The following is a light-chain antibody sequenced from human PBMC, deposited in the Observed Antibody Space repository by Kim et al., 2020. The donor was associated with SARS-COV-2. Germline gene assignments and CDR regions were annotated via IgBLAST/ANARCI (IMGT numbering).Light chain of an antibody. CDR3: QEYNNWPPRYT. CDR2: DAS. CDR1: ESVNSN. J-gene: IGKJ2*01. V-gene: IGKV3-15*01. Sequence: EIVLTQSPATLSVSPGETTTLSCRASESVNSNLAWYQQKPGQAPRLLISDASTRVTGIPARFSGSGSGTEFTLTISSLQSEDFAVYYCQEYNNWPPRYTFGQGTKVDIK.